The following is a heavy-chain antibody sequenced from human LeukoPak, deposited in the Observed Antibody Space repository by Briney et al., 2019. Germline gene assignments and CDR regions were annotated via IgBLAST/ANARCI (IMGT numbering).Heavy chain of an antibody. Sequence: PGGSLRLSCAASGFTVSSNYMSWVRQAPGKELEWVSVIYSGGSTYYADSVKGRFTISRDNSKNTLYLQMNSLRAEDTAVYYCASGILTGYYYRAVDYWGQGTLVTVSS. CDR1: GFTVSSNY. V-gene: IGHV3-66*02. CDR2: IYSGGST. J-gene: IGHJ4*02. CDR3: ASGILTGYYYRAVDY. D-gene: IGHD3-9*01.